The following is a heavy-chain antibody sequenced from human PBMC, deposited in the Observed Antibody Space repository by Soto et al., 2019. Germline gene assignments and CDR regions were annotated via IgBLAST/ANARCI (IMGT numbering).Heavy chain of an antibody. V-gene: IGHV4-59*01. CDR2: IYYSGST. CDR1: GGSISSYY. D-gene: IGHD2-2*01. CDR3: ARDRAVVVPAAPLGYYYYGMDV. Sequence: QVQLQESGPGLVKPSETLSLTCTVSGGSISSYYWSWIRQPPGKGLEWIGCIYYSGSTNYNPSLTSRVTISVDTTKNQFSLKLSSVTAADTAVYYCARDRAVVVPAAPLGYYYYGMDVWGQGTTVTVSS. J-gene: IGHJ6*02.